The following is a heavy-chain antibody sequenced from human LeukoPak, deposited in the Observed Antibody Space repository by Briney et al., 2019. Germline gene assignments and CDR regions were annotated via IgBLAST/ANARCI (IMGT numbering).Heavy chain of an antibody. D-gene: IGHD3-22*01. CDR1: GFTVSSNY. J-gene: IGHJ3*02. V-gene: IGHV3-66*01. CDR2: IYSGGST. CDR3: ARDPTYYYDSSRGAFDI. Sequence: GGSLRLSCAASGFTVSSNYMSWVRQAPGKGLEWVSVIYSGGSTYYADSVKGRFTISRDNSKNTLYLQMNSLRAEDTAVYYYARDPTYYYDSSRGAFDIWGQGTMVTVSS.